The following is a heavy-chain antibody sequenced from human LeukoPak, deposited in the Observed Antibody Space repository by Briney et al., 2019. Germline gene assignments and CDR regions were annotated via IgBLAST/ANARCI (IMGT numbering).Heavy chain of an antibody. Sequence: PSETLSLTCTVSGGSISSYYWSWIRQPAGKGLEWIGRIYTSGSTNYNPSLKSRVTMSVDTSKNQFSLKVRSVTAADTAVYYCARQSPARYSGSYSADYWGQGTLVTVSS. J-gene: IGHJ4*02. CDR2: IYTSGST. CDR3: ARQSPARYSGSYSADY. V-gene: IGHV4-4*07. D-gene: IGHD1-26*01. CDR1: GGSISSYY.